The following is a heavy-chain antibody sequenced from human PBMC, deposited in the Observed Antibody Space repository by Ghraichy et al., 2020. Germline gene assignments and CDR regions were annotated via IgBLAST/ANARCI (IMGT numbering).Heavy chain of an antibody. CDR2: IYYSGST. Sequence: SETRSLTCTVSGGSISSSSYYWGWIRQPPGKGLEWIGSIYYSGSTYYNPSLKSRVTISVDTSKNQFSLKLSSVTAADTAVYYCARYGVVIQTHFDYWGQGTLVTVSS. CDR1: GGSISSSSYY. D-gene: IGHD3-3*01. CDR3: ARYGVVIQTHFDY. J-gene: IGHJ4*02. V-gene: IGHV4-39*01.